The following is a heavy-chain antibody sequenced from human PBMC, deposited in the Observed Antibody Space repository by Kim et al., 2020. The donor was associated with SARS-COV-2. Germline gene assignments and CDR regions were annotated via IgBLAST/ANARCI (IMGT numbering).Heavy chain of an antibody. CDR3: ARARWTPNYYFDY. J-gene: IGHJ4*02. D-gene: IGHD2-15*01. CDR2: ISSTSNYI. Sequence: GGSLRLSCVASGFTFSTNNINWVRQAPGKGLEWVSSISSTSNYIYYADSVKGRFTVSRDNAKNSLYLQMNSLRAEDTAVYYCARARWTPNYYFDYWGRGTRVTVSS. CDR1: GFTFSTNN. V-gene: IGHV3-21*01.